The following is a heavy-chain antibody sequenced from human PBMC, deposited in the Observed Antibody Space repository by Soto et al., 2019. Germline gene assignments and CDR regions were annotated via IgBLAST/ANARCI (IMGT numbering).Heavy chain of an antibody. V-gene: IGHV2-70*01. D-gene: IGHD5-12*01. CDR1: GFSLSTSGMC. J-gene: IGHJ4*02. Sequence: SGPTLVKPTQTLTLTCTFSGFSLSTSGMCVSWIRQPPGKALEWLALIDWDDDKYYSTSLKTRLTISKDTSKNQVVLTMTNMDPVDTATYYCARIRLPPGVGWPHDYYFDYWGQGTLVTVSS. CDR2: IDWDDDK. CDR3: ARIRLPPGVGWPHDYYFDY.